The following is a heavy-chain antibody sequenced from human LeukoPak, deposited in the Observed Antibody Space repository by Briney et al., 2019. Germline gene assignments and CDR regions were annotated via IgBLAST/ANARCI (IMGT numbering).Heavy chain of an antibody. D-gene: IGHD2-2*02. J-gene: IGHJ3*02. CDR3: ARDPGGPHTVKWDAFDI. Sequence: PGGSLRLSCAASGFTVSSHYMSWVRQTPGKGLEWVSVIFSGGSTYYADSVKGRFTISRDNSKNTLYLQMNSLRAEDTAVYCCARDPGGPHTVKWDAFDIWGQGTMVTVSS. CDR1: GFTVSSHY. CDR2: IFSGGST. V-gene: IGHV3-53*01.